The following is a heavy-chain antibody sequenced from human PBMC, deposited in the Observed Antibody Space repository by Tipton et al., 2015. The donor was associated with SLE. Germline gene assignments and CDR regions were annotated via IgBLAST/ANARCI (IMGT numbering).Heavy chain of an antibody. D-gene: IGHD2-21*02. J-gene: IGHJ3*02. CDR3: ARGDCGDAFDI. Sequence: SLRLSCAASGFTFDDYGMSWVRQAPGKGLEWVSGINWNGGSTGYADSVKGRFTISRDNAKNSLYLQMNGLRAEATALYYCARGDCGDAFDIWGQGTMVTVSS. CDR1: GFTFDDYG. V-gene: IGHV3-20*04. CDR2: INWNGGST.